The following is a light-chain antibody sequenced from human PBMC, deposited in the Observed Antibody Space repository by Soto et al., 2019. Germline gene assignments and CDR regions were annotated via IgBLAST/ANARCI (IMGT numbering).Light chain of an antibody. CDR2: QDS. CDR3: QAWDSSTACVV. V-gene: IGLV3-1*01. CDR1: KLGDKY. Sequence: SYELTQPPSVSVSPGQTASITCSGDKLGDKYACWYQQKPGQSPVLVIYQDSKRPSGIPERFSGSNSGNTATLTISGTQAMDEADYYCQAWDSSTACVVFGGGTKVIVL. J-gene: IGLJ2*01.